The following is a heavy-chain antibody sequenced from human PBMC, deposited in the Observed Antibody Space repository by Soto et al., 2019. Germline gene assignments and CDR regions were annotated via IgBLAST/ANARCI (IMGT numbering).Heavy chain of an antibody. V-gene: IGHV1-3*01. D-gene: IGHD6-13*01. CDR1: GYTFTSYG. CDR3: VRRHVSATGIDWFDP. J-gene: IGHJ5*02. Sequence: APVKFSCKASGYTFTSYGIHWVRQAPGQRLEWMGWINAANGDTKYSPKFQGRVTITRDTSASTAYMELSSLRSEDTAVYYCVRRHVSATGIDWFDPWGQGTLVTVSS. CDR2: INAANGDT.